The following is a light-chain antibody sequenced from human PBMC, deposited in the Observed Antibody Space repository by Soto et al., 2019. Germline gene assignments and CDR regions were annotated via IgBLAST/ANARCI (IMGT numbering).Light chain of an antibody. Sequence: IQMTQSPSSLYASVGDRVTITCRANQGISNYLAWYQKQPGKAPKLLIYAASTLHSGVPSRFSGSGSGTDFTLTIRRLQPEVVGTYYCQKSNVTPLTFGGGEKGEIK. CDR2: AAS. J-gene: IGKJ4*01. V-gene: IGKV1-27*01. CDR3: QKSNVTPLT. CDR1: QGISNY.